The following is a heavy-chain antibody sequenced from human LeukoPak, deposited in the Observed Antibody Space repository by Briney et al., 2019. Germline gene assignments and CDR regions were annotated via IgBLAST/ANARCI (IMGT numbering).Heavy chain of an antibody. CDR2: INPNSGAT. CDR1: GYTFTGYY. V-gene: IGHV1-2*02. CDR3: VRGGGSTSPGFNWFDP. D-gene: IGHD2-2*01. Sequence: ASVKVSCKSSGYTFTGYYMNWVRQAPGQGLEWVGWINPNSGATNYAQKFQGRVTMTRDTSISTAYMELSRLRSDDTAVYYCVRGGGSTSPGFNWFDPWGQGTLVTVSS. J-gene: IGHJ5*02.